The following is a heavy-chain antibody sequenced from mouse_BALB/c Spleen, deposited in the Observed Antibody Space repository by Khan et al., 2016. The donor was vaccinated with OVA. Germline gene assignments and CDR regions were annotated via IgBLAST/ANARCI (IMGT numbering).Heavy chain of an antibody. V-gene: IGHV1-77*01. J-gene: IGHJ3*01. CDR3: ARRNYFGYTFAY. Sequence: VELQQSGAELARPGASVKLSCKASGYTFTDYYINWVKQRTGQGLEWIGEISPGSGDTYYNEQFKGKATLTADQSSSTAYMQLSSLTSEASAVYFCARRNYFGYTFAYWGQGTRVTVSA. D-gene: IGHD1-2*01. CDR1: GYTFTDYY. CDR2: ISPGSGDT.